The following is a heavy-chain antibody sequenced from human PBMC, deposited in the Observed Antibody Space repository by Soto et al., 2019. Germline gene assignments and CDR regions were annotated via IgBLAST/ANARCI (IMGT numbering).Heavy chain of an antibody. CDR2: ISTNNGNT. CDR1: GYTFSDYG. V-gene: IGHV1-18*01. Sequence: ASVKVSCKASGYTFSDYGISWVRQAPGQRPEYMGWISTNNGNTKYAQNIQGRVTMTTDTYTSTGYMELRSLRPDDTAVYYCAIQRAGAYGMDVWAKGPRSPSP. CDR3: AIQRAGAYGMDV. D-gene: IGHD3-10*01. J-gene: IGHJ6*02.